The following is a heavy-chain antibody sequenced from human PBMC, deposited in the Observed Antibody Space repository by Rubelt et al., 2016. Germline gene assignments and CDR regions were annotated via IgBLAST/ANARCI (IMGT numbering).Heavy chain of an antibody. Sequence: YYADSVKGRFTISRDNAKNSLYLQMNSLRAEDTAVYYCARGLIRGSYSSGDRIDFQHWGQGTLVTVSS. D-gene: IGHD6-19*01. V-gene: IGHV3-21*01. CDR3: ARGLIRGSYSSGDRIDFQH. J-gene: IGHJ1*01.